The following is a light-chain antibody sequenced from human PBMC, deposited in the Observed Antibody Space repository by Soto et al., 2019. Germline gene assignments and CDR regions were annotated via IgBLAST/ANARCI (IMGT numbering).Light chain of an antibody. CDR1: SSDVGAYDY. Sequence: QSVLTQPASVSGSPGQSITISCTGTSSDVGAYDYVSWYQQHPGKAPKLMIYDVINRPSGVSDRFSGSKSGNTASLTISRLQAEDEADYYCSSYASSDTLIFGGGTKVTVL. CDR3: SSYASSDTLI. CDR2: DVI. V-gene: IGLV2-14*03. J-gene: IGLJ2*01.